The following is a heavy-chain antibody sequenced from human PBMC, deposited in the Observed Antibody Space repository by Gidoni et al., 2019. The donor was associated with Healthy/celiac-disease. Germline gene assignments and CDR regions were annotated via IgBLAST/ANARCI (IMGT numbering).Heavy chain of an antibody. V-gene: IGHV4-4*02. Sequence: QVQLQESGPGLVKPSGTMSLTCAVSGGSISSSNWWSWVRQPPGKGLEWIGEIYHSGCTNYNPSLKGRVTISVDKSKNQFSLKLSSVTAADTAVYYCARGAIAVAGMDYWGQGTLVTVSS. CDR3: ARGAIAVAGMDY. J-gene: IGHJ4*02. D-gene: IGHD6-19*01. CDR1: GGSISSSNW. CDR2: IYHSGCT.